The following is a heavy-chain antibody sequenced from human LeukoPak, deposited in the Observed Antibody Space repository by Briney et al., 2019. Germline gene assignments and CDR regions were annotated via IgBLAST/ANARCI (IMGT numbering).Heavy chain of an antibody. CDR3: ASVAFGGVIAADY. CDR1: GFTFSSYG. V-gene: IGHV3-33*01. Sequence: PGGSLRLSCAASGFTFSSYGMHWVRQAPGKGLEWVAVIWYDGSNKYYADSVKGRFTIFRDNSKNTLYLQMNSLRAEDTAVYYCASVAFGGVIAADYWGQGTLVTVSS. CDR2: IWYDGSNK. D-gene: IGHD3-16*02. J-gene: IGHJ4*02.